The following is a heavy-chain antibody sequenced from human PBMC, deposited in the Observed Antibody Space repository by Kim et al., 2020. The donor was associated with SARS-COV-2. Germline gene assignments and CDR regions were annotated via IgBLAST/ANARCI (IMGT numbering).Heavy chain of an antibody. Sequence: GRTYSADSVKGRFTTSRDNSKNTLYLQMNSLGAEDTAVYYCATQSGYWGQGTLVTVSS. CDR2: GRT. D-gene: IGHD6-25*01. CDR3: ATQSGY. J-gene: IGHJ4*02. V-gene: IGHV3-23*01.